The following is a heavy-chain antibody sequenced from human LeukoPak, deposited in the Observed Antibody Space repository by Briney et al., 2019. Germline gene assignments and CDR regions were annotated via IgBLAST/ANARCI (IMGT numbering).Heavy chain of an antibody. CDR3: ASNSYSGPYYYYGMDV. V-gene: IGHV1-69*13. D-gene: IGHD1-26*01. CDR2: IIPIFGTA. Sequence: SVKVSCKASGGTFSSYAISWVRQAPGQGLEWMGGIIPIFGTANYAQKFQGRVTITADESTSTAYMELSSLRSKDTAVYYCASNSYSGPYYYYGMDVWGQGTTVTVSS. CDR1: GGTFSSYA. J-gene: IGHJ6*02.